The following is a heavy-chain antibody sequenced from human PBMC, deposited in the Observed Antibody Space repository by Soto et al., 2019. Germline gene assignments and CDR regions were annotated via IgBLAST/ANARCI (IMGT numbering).Heavy chain of an antibody. J-gene: IGHJ4*02. CDR3: ARGVLH. V-gene: IGHV4-31*03. CDR2: IYYSGST. D-gene: IGHD3-16*01. Sequence: QVQLQESGPGLVKPSQTLSLTCTVSGGSISSGGYYWSWIRQHPGKGLEWIGSIYYSGSTYYNPSLKCRVTISGGTSKNQFSLKLSSVTAAATVVYDCARGVLHWGQGTLVTVSS. CDR1: GGSISSGGYY.